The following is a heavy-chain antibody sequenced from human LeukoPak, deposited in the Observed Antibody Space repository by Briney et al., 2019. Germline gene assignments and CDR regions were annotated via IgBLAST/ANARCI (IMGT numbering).Heavy chain of an antibody. V-gene: IGHV3-9*01. J-gene: IGHJ4*02. Sequence: GGSLRLSCAASGFTFGGYAMHWVRQAPGKGLEWVSGISWNGGSIGYADSVKGRFTISRDNAKNSLYLQMNRLRAEDTALYYCAKDVDLDTAMVTLADWGQGTLVTVSS. CDR3: AKDVDLDTAMVTLAD. D-gene: IGHD5-18*01. CDR2: ISWNGGSI. CDR1: GFTFGGYA.